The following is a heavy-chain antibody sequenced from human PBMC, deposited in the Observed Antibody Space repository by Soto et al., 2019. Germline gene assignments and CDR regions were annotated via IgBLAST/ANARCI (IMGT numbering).Heavy chain of an antibody. CDR1: GGSISSGDYY. CDR3: ARENDSSGYYVDY. V-gene: IGHV4-30-4*01. CDR2: IYYSRST. Sequence: SETLSLTCTVSGGSISSGDYYWSWIRQPPGKGLEWIGYIYYSRSTYYNPSLKSRVTISVDTSKNQFSLKLSSVTAADTAVYYCARENDSSGYYVDYWGQGTLVTVSS. J-gene: IGHJ4*02. D-gene: IGHD3-22*01.